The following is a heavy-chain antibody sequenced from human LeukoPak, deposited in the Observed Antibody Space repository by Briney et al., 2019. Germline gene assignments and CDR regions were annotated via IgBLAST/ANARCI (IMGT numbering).Heavy chain of an antibody. CDR1: GYSFTSYW. J-gene: IGHJ5*02. Sequence: GESLKISCKDSGYSFTSYWIGWVRQMPGKGLEWMGIIYPGDSDTRYNPSFQGQVTISADKSISTAYLQWSSLKASDTAMYYCARKGDPGHRSGWSPAWGYNWFDPWGQGTLVTVSS. CDR3: ARKGDPGHRSGWSPAWGYNWFDP. V-gene: IGHV5-51*01. CDR2: IYPGDSDT. D-gene: IGHD6-19*01.